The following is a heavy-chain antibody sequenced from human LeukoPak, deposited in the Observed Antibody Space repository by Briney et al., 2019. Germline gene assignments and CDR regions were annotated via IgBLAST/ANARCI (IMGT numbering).Heavy chain of an antibody. J-gene: IGHJ4*02. D-gene: IGHD2-2*01. CDR3: ARDATMRPFDY. V-gene: IGHV1-2*02. Sequence: ASVKVSCKSSGYTFTDYYIHWVRQAPGQGLECMGWINPKNGGTNYAQKFQGRVAMTRDTSISTAYMELSRLRSDDTAVYYCARDATMRPFDYWGQGTLVTVSS. CDR1: GYTFTDYY. CDR2: INPKNGGT.